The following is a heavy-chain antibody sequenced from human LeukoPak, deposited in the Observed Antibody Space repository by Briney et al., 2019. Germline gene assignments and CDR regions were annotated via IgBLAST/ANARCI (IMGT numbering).Heavy chain of an antibody. J-gene: IGHJ4*02. Sequence: GGCLRLSCAASGFTFSSHSMNWVRQAPGKGLEWVSSISSGGRYINYADSVRGRFTISRDNAKNSLYLQMNSLRAEDTAVYYCARGPYCGGDCYQYYFDYWGQGTLVIVSS. V-gene: IGHV3-21*01. D-gene: IGHD2-21*02. CDR3: ARGPYCGGDCYQYYFDY. CDR2: ISSGGRYI. CDR1: GFTFSSHS.